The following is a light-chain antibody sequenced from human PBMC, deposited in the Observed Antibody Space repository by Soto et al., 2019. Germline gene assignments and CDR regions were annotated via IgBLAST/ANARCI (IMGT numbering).Light chain of an antibody. V-gene: IGKV1-5*01. J-gene: IGKJ5*01. Sequence: DIQMTQSPTTLSASVGDRVTITCRASQNINSWLAWYQQKPGRAPKLLIYDASSLVSGVPARFSGSGSGTEFSLTISSLQPDDFATYHCQQYYSYSYTFGQGTRLDI. CDR2: DAS. CDR3: QQYYSYSYT. CDR1: QNINSW.